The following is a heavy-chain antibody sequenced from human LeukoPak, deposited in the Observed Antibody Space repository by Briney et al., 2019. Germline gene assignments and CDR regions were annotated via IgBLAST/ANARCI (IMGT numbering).Heavy chain of an antibody. V-gene: IGHV4-38-2*01. CDR3: ARGRGRQVGTRWHPDTHHDY. CDR2: IHYPEST. Sequence: SETLSLTCAVSGFSMSSGYFWGWIRRPPGKGLEWIGTIHYPESTYYNPSLNSRLTISIDTSKNHFSLKLSSVTAADTALYYCARGRGRQVGTRWHPDTHHDYWGQGILVTVSS. J-gene: IGHJ4*02. CDR1: GFSMSSGYF. D-gene: IGHD6-13*01.